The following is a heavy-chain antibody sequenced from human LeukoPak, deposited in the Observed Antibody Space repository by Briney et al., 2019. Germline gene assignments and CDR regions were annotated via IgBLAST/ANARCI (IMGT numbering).Heavy chain of an antibody. V-gene: IGHV3-30*18. CDR2: IWYGGSNK. Sequence: GRSLRLSCAASGFTFSSYGMHWVRQAPGKGLEWVAVIWYGGSNKYYADSVKGRFTISRDNSKNTLYLQMNSLRAEDTAEYYCAKDAGYDFWSGYLDYWGQGTLVTVSS. CDR3: AKDAGYDFWSGYLDY. CDR1: GFTFSSYG. J-gene: IGHJ4*02. D-gene: IGHD3-3*01.